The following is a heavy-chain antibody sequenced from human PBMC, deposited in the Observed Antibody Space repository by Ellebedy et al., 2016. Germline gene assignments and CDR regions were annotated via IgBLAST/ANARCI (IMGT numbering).Heavy chain of an antibody. CDR2: IVPMSGST. V-gene: IGHV1-69*13. CDR1: GYTFSNYT. D-gene: IGHD1-26*01. Sequence: SVKVSCXASGYTFSNYTITWVRLAPGQGLEWMGGIVPMSGSTGYAQNFQGRVTITADESTTTVYMEVSHLRSEDTAVYYCAREDDGSYSFDFWGQGTLVTVSS. CDR3: AREDDGSYSFDF. J-gene: IGHJ4*02.